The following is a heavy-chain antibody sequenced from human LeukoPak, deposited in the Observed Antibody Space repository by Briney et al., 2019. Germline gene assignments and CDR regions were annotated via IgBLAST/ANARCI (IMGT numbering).Heavy chain of an antibody. CDR2: INSDGSST. Sequence: PGGSLRLSCAASGFTFSGYWMHWVRQAPGKGLVWVARINSDGSSTSYADSVKGRFTISRDNAKNTLYLQMNSLRAEDTAVYYCARGERQLVNYFDYWGQGTLVTVSS. J-gene: IGHJ4*02. CDR1: GFTFSGYW. D-gene: IGHD6-6*01. V-gene: IGHV3-74*01. CDR3: ARGERQLVNYFDY.